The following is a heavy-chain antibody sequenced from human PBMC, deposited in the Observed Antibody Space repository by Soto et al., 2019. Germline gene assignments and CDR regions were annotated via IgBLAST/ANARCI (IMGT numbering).Heavy chain of an antibody. CDR3: AGDTAYCGGDCLGAFDL. V-gene: IGHV3-11*01. D-gene: IGHD2-21*02. CDR1: GFTFSDYH. CDR2: MSGSGSTI. Sequence: GGSLRLSCVVSGFTFSDYHMSWGRQAAGSGPEWITAMSGSGSTIFYAGAGKGRFSISRDNPKNSLYLQMNSLRDEDAALDFGAGDTAYCGGDCLGAFDLWGRGPIVTVS. J-gene: IGHJ3*01.